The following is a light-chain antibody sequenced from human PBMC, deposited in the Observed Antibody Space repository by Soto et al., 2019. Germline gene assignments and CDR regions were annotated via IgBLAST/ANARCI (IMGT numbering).Light chain of an antibody. Sequence: QSVLTQPPSASETPGQRVTISCSGSSSNIGGNTVNCYQQLPGTATKLLIYSDNQRPSGVPDRYYGSKSGTSASLAIGGLQSEDEADYYGAAWDDSLNGVVFGVGTKVTVL. J-gene: IGLJ2*01. CDR3: AAWDDSLNGVV. CDR2: SDN. CDR1: SSNIGGNT. V-gene: IGLV1-44*01.